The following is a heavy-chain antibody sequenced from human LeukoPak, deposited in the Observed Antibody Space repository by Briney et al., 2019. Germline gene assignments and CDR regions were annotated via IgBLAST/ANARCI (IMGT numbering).Heavy chain of an antibody. J-gene: IGHJ4*02. D-gene: IGHD2-2*01. CDR3: ARSYCSSTSCYASGYFDY. Sequence: KPSETLSLTCTVSGGFISSTSYYWGWIRQPPGKGLEWIASIYYSGSTYYNPSLKSRVTISVDTSKNQFSLRLNSVTAADTAVYYCARSYCSSTSCYASGYFDYWGQGTLVTVSS. V-gene: IGHV4-39*01. CDR1: GGFISSTSYY. CDR2: IYYSGST.